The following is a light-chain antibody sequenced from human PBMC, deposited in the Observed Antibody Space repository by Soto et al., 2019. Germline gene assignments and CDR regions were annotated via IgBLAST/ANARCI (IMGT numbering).Light chain of an antibody. CDR1: QSVSSY. Sequence: IVLTQSPATLSLSPGERATLSCRASQSVSSYLAWYQQKPGQAPRLLIYDASNRATGIPARFSGSGSGTDFTLTISSLEPEDFAVYYCQQRSNWLLFTFGPGTKVDI. J-gene: IGKJ3*01. CDR2: DAS. V-gene: IGKV3-11*01. CDR3: QQRSNWLLFT.